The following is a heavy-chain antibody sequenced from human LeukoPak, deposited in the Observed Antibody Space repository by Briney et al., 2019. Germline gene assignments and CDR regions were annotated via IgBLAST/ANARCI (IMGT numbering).Heavy chain of an antibody. CDR1: GYSFTNYW. J-gene: IGHJ4*02. CDR2: IYPGDSDT. V-gene: IGHV5-51*01. Sequence: GESLKISCKSSGYSFTNYWIGWVRQMPGEGLEWMGIIYPGDSDTRYSPSFQGQVTISADKSISTAYLQWSSLKASDTAMYYCARHPDYYGSGSYPRAFDYWGQGTLVTVSS. CDR3: ARHPDYYGSGSYPRAFDY. D-gene: IGHD3-10*01.